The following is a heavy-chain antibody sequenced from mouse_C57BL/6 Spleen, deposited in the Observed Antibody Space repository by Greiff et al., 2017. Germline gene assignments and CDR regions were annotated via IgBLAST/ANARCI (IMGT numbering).Heavy chain of an antibody. J-gene: IGHJ4*01. D-gene: IGHD1-1*01. CDR2: IDPNSGGT. V-gene: IGHV1-72*01. CDR3: ERREVYYYGSSRYYYAMDY. CDR1: GYTFTSYW. Sequence: QVQLQQSGAELVKPGASVKLSCKASGYTFTSYWMHWVKQRPGRGLEWIGRIDPNSGGTKYNEKFKSKATLTVDKPSSTAYMQLSSLTSEDSAVYYGERREVYYYGSSRYYYAMDYWGQGTSVTVSS.